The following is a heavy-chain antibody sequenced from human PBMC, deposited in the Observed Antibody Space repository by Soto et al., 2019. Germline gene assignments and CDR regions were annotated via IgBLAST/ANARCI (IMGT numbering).Heavy chain of an antibody. J-gene: IGHJ4*02. CDR1: GFTFSSYW. V-gene: IGHV3-74*01. Sequence: GGSLRLSCAASGFTFSSYWMHWVHPAPGEGLVWVSRISSGGSDTAYADSVTGRFTISRDNSQNMLFLQMNSLGVEDAAVYYCARDRQPDGIWTFDFWGRGALVTVSS. CDR2: ISSGGSDT. D-gene: IGHD2-15*01. CDR3: ARDRQPDGIWTFDF.